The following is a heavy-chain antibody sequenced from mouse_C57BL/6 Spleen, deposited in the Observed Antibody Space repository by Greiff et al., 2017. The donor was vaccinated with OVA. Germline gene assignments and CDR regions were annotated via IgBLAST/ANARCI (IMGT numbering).Heavy chain of an antibody. V-gene: IGHV14-2*01. J-gene: IGHJ2*01. D-gene: IGHD1-1*01. CDR1: GFTITDYY. CDR3: AGPANYGRSCDFDY. CDR2: IDPEDGDT. Sequence: VQLQQSGAELVKPGASVKLSCTASGFTITDYYMHWVKQRPEQGLEWIGRIDPEDGDTKYAPKFQGKATITADTSSNTAYLQLSSLTSEDTAVYYCAGPANYGRSCDFDYWGQGTTLTVSS.